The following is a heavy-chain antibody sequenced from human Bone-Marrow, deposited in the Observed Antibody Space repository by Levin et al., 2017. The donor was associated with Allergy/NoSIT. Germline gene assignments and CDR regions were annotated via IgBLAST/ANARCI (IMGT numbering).Heavy chain of an antibody. J-gene: IGHJ6*02. Sequence: GESLKISCAASGFTVSSNYMSWVRQAPGKGLEWVSVIYSGGSTYYADSVKGRFTISTDNSKNTLYLQMNSLRAEDTAVYYCARDSGDGYDSNYDDYGMDVWGQGTTVTVSS. CDR2: IYSGGST. V-gene: IGHV3-53*01. CDR3: ARDSGDGYDSNYDDYGMDV. D-gene: IGHD5-24*01. CDR1: GFTVSSNY.